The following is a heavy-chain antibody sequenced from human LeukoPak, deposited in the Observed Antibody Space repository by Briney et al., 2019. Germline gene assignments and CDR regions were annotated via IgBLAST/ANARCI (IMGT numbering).Heavy chain of an antibody. Sequence: ASVKVSCKASGYTFTSYGISWVRQAPGQGLEWMGWISAYNGNTNYAQKLQGRVTMTTDTSTSTAYMELRSLRSDDTAVYYCARDRIVVVPAAICDFDYWGQGTLVTVSS. D-gene: IGHD2-2*01. CDR2: ISAYNGNT. V-gene: IGHV1-18*01. J-gene: IGHJ4*02. CDR1: GYTFTSYG. CDR3: ARDRIVVVPAAICDFDY.